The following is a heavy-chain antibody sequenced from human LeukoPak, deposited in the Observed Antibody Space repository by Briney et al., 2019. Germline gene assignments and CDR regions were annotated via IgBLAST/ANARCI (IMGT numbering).Heavy chain of an antibody. CDR1: GGSISSYY. J-gene: IGHJ2*01. Sequence: PSETLSLTCTVSGGSISSYYWSWIRQPAGKGLEWIGRIYTSGSTNYNPSLKSRVIMSVDTSKNQFSLKLSSVTAADTAVYHCAREYDSGSYNGWYFDLWGRGTLVTVSS. D-gene: IGHD1-26*01. V-gene: IGHV4-4*07. CDR2: IYTSGST. CDR3: AREYDSGSYNGWYFDL.